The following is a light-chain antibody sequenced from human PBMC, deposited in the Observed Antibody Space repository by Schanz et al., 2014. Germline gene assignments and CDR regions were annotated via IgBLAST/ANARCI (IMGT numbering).Light chain of an antibody. CDR1: ESLSSRS. V-gene: IGKV3-20*01. J-gene: IGKJ5*01. Sequence: IVLTQSPGTLSLSPGERAILSCRASESLSSRSLAWYQQRPGQAPRLLIYDASSRATGIPDRFSGSGSETDFTLTIARLETEDFALYYCQQYGSPITFGQGTRLEIK. CDR3: QQYGSPIT. CDR2: DAS.